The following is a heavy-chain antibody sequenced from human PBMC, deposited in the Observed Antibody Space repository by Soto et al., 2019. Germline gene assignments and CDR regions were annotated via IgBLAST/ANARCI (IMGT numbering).Heavy chain of an antibody. CDR1: GFTFSVSA. CDR3: ARGSGSLNY. V-gene: IGHV3-21*02. CDR2: INGGSTSV. Sequence: DVQLVESGGGLVKPGGSLRLSCEASGFTFSVSAMNWVRQAPGKGLEWVSSINGGSTSVHYADSVKGRFTISRDNANNSLSLQLNNLRVENTGVYYCARGSGSLNYWGQGNLVSVSS. D-gene: IGHD2-15*01. J-gene: IGHJ4*02.